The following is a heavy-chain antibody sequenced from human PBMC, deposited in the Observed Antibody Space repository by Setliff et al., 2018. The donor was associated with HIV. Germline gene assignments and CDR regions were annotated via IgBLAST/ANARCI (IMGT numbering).Heavy chain of an antibody. Sequence: GGSLRLSSAASGFMFGVDWMSWVRQTPGKGLEWVASVTPDGGDKYYANSMRGRFTIFRDNGKNAVYLQMNSLTAEDTALYYCVRDLARVIAHWGQGTLVTVSS. V-gene: IGHV3-7*01. CDR3: VRDLARVIAH. J-gene: IGHJ4*02. CDR2: VTPDGGDK. CDR1: GFMFGVDW. D-gene: IGHD2-21*01.